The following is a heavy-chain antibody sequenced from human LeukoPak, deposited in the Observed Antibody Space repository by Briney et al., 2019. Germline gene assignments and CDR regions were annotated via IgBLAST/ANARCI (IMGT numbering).Heavy chain of an antibody. Sequence: GASVKVSCKASGYTFTSYDINWVRQATGQGLEWMGWVSPNSGDTGYAQKFQGRVTMTRDTSTSTAYMESSSLTSDDTAVYYCARQDVVRGVRPFYWFDPWGQGTLVIVSS. CDR2: VSPNSGDT. CDR1: GYTFTSYD. J-gene: IGHJ5*02. CDR3: ARQDVVRGVRPFYWFDP. V-gene: IGHV1-8*01. D-gene: IGHD3-10*01.